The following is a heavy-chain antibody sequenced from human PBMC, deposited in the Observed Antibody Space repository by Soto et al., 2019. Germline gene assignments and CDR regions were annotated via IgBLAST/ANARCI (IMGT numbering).Heavy chain of an antibody. CDR2: ISSSGSNT. CDR1: GFTFRNSW. D-gene: IGHD6-13*01. CDR3: AKDGPGYSSSWYGY. J-gene: IGHJ4*02. Sequence: WGSRRLSCAASGFTFRNSWMHWVRQAPGKGLVWVSAISSSGSNTYYADSVKGRFTISRDNSKNTLYLQMNSLRAEDTAVYYCAKDGPGYSSSWYGYWGQGTLVTVSS. V-gene: IGHV3-23*01.